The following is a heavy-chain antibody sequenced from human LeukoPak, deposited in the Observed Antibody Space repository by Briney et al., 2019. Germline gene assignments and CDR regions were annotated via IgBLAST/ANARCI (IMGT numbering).Heavy chain of an antibody. CDR3: ASITGTTGAFDI. Sequence: GGSVKASCTASGYTFTGYYMNWVRHAPGQGLEWMGRINPNSGGTNYAQQFQGRFTMTRDPPISTAYMALSRLTADDTAVYYCASITGTTGAFDIWGQGTMVTVSS. CDR1: GYTFTGYY. CDR2: INPNSGGT. D-gene: IGHD1-20*01. V-gene: IGHV1-2*06. J-gene: IGHJ3*02.